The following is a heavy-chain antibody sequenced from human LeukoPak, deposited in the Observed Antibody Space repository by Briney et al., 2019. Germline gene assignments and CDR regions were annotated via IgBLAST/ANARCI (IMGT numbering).Heavy chain of an antibody. D-gene: IGHD7-27*01. V-gene: IGHV3-30*02. Sequence: GGSLRLSCVASGFTFSTYNMYWVRQAPGKGLEWVAFIRSQASKTYYEDSVKGRFTISRDNSKSTLYLQMNSLRVEVTAVYYCAKDYRWGFDYWGQGSLVTVSS. J-gene: IGHJ4*02. CDR1: GFTFSTYN. CDR3: AKDYRWGFDY. CDR2: IRSQASKT.